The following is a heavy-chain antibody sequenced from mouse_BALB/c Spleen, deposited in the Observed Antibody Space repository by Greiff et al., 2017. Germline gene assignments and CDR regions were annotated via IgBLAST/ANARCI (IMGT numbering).Heavy chain of an antibody. CDR2: ISYSGST. J-gene: IGHJ3*01. CDR1: GYSITSDYA. V-gene: IGHV3-2*02. Sequence: EVQLQQSGPGLVKPSQSLSLTCTVTGYSITSDYAWNWIRQFPGNKLEWMGYISYSGSTSYNPSLKSRISITRDTSKNQFFLQLNSVTTEDTATYYCARRGLYDYDGFAYWGQGTLVTVSA. D-gene: IGHD2-4*01. CDR3: ARRGLYDYDGFAY.